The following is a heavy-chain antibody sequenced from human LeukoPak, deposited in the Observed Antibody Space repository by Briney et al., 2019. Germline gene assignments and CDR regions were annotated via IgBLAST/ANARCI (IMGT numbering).Heavy chain of an antibody. Sequence: GGSLRLSCAASGFTFSSYEMNWVRQAPGKGLEWVSYISGSGNTKYYADSVKGRFTISRDNAKQSLYLQMNSLRAEDTAVYYCASSPLAARPKLDYWGQGTLVTVSS. CDR3: ASSPLAARPKLDY. D-gene: IGHD6-6*01. J-gene: IGHJ4*02. CDR2: ISGSGNTK. CDR1: GFTFSSYE. V-gene: IGHV3-48*03.